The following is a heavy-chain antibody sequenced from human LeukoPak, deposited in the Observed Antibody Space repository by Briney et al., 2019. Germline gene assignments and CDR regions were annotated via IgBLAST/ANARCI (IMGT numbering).Heavy chain of an antibody. D-gene: IGHD2-21*02. CDR2: INHRGST. V-gene: IGHV4-39*02. J-gene: IGHJ4*02. CDR1: GGSIGSSTYY. CDR3: ARVGYCGGDCYPFDY. Sequence: SETLSLTCTVSGGSIGSSTYYWGWIRQPPGKGLEWIGEINHRGSTNYNPSLKSRVTISVDTSRNSFSLELSSVTAADTAVYYCARVGYCGGDCYPFDYWGQGTLTTVSS.